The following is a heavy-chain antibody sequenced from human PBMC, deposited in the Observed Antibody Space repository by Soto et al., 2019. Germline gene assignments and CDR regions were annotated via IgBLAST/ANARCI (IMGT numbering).Heavy chain of an antibody. Sequence: ASVKVSCKASGYTFIYFDISWVRQAAGQGLEWLGWMNPGSGKTGYASKFQGRVAMTRDASTGTSHLELSSLTSDDTAVYYCARMASAGTLNWFDPWGQGALVTVS. D-gene: IGHD6-13*01. CDR2: MNPGSGKT. CDR1: GYTFIYFD. CDR3: ARMASAGTLNWFDP. V-gene: IGHV1-8*02. J-gene: IGHJ5*02.